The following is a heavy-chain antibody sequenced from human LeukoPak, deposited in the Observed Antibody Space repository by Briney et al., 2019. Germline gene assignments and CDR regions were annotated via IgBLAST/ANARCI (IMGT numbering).Heavy chain of an antibody. Sequence: GASVKVSCKASGYTFTAYFMHWVRQAPGQGLEWMGRINPNSGGTNYAQKFQGRVTMTRDTSISTAYMELSRLRSDDTAVYYCARVMDHYYMDVWGKGTTVTVSS. J-gene: IGHJ6*03. CDR1: GYTFTAYF. CDR3: ARVMDHYYMDV. V-gene: IGHV1-2*06. D-gene: IGHD2-8*01. CDR2: INPNSGGT.